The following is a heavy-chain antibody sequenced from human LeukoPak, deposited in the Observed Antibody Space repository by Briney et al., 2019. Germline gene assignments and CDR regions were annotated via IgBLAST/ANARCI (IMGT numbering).Heavy chain of an antibody. J-gene: IGHJ4*02. V-gene: IGHV3-23*01. CDR1: GFTFNNSP. CDR2: ISGSGDNSPKT. D-gene: IGHD2/OR15-2a*01. CDR3: ATVVITGSFPDYFVT. Sequence: GGSLRLSCVASGFTFNNSPMSWVRQAPGKGLECVPAISGSGDNSPKTFYTDSVKGRFTISRDNSKSTLYLQMNSLRAEDTAFYYCATVVITGSFPDYFVTWGQGTLVSVAS.